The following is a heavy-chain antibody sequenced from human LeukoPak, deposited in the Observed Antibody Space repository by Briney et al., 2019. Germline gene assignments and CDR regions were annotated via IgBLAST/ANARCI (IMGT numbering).Heavy chain of an antibody. CDR1: GFTFSSYA. D-gene: IGHD6-13*01. Sequence: GGSLRLSCAASGFTFSSYAMSWVRQAPGKGLEWVSAISGSGGSTYYADSVKGRFTISRDNSKNTLYLQMNSLRAEDTAVYYCAKIRDSSSWYGGIGHWGQGTLVTVSS. CDR2: ISGSGGST. V-gene: IGHV3-23*01. CDR3: AKIRDSSSWYGGIGH. J-gene: IGHJ5*02.